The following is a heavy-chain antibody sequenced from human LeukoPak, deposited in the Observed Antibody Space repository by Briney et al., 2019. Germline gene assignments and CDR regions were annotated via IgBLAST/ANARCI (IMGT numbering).Heavy chain of an antibody. D-gene: IGHD3-10*01. Sequence: PSGTLSLTCAVSGGSISSSNWWSWVRQPPGKGLEWIGEIYRSGSTNYNPSLKSRVTISVDKSKNQFSLKLSSVTAADTAVYYCARASLPGLWFGELAGPYYFDYWGQGTLVTVSS. J-gene: IGHJ4*02. CDR2: IYRSGST. V-gene: IGHV4-4*02. CDR1: GGSISSSNW. CDR3: ARASLPGLWFGELAGPYYFDY.